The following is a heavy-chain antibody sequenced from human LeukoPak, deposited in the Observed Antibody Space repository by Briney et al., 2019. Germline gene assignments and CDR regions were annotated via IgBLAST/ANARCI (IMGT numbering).Heavy chain of an antibody. Sequence: GASVKVSCKASLGTFSSYAISWVRQAPGQGLEWMGRIIPILGIANYAQTFQGRVTITADKSTSTAYMELSSLRSEDTAVYYCASGSSGWYEEYWGQGTLVTVSS. CDR1: LGTFSSYA. J-gene: IGHJ4*02. CDR3: ASGSSGWYEEY. V-gene: IGHV1-69*04. D-gene: IGHD6-19*01. CDR2: IIPILGIA.